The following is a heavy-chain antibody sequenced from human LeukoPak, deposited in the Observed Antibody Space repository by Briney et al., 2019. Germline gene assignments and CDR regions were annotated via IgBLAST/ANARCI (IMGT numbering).Heavy chain of an antibody. V-gene: IGHV4-61*02. CDR2: IYTSGST. J-gene: IGHJ4*02. Sequence: TSQTLSPTCTVSGGSISSGSYYWSWIRQPAGKGLEWIGRIYTSGSTNYNPSLKSRVTISVDTSKNQFSLKLSSVTAADTAVYYCARSSGYSSGWYRVQHDYWGQGTLVTVSS. CDR3: ARSSGYSSGWYRVQHDY. CDR1: GGSISSGSYY. D-gene: IGHD6-19*01.